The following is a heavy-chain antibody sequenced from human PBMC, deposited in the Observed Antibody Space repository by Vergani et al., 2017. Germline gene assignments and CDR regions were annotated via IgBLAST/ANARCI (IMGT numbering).Heavy chain of an antibody. CDR2: ISYDGTQK. J-gene: IGHJ1*01. CDR1: GFTSSYYG. CDR3: ATKSXGTPGCQIGYFRE. Sequence: QVHLVESGGGVVQPGRSLRLSCVVSGFTSSYYGMHWVRQAPGKGLEWVAVISYDGTQKYYADSVKGRFTISRDNSKSTLYLQMNSLRTEDTAVYYCATKSXGTPGCQIGYFREWGQGTLVPVSS. V-gene: IGHV3-30*03. D-gene: IGHD1-1*01.